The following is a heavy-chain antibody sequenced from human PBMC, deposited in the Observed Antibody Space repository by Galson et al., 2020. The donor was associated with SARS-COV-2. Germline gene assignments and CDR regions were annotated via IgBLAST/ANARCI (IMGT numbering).Heavy chain of an antibody. CDR2: IVVGSGNT. V-gene: IGHV1-58*02. Sequence: ASEKVSCKASGFTFTSSAMQWVRQARGQRLEWIGWIVVGSGNTNYAQKFQERVTITRDMSTSTAYMELSSLRSEDTAVYYCAAVFPLRRAYGYYDSTGHYFDYWGQGTLVTVSS. D-gene: IGHD3-22*01. CDR3: AAVFPLRRAYGYYDSTGHYFDY. J-gene: IGHJ4*02. CDR1: GFTFTSSA.